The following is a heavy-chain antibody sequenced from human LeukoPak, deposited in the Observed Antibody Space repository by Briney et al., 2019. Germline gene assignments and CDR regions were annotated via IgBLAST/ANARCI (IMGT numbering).Heavy chain of an antibody. CDR3: AGYSSLYYFDY. CDR2: IYSGGST. V-gene: IGHV3-53*01. CDR1: GFNFNSYT. Sequence: PGGSLRLSCAASGFNFNSYTMNWVRQAPGKGLEWVSVIYSGGSTYYADSVKGRFSLSRDNSKNTLHLQMNSLRAEDTAVYYCAGYSSLYYFDYWGQGTLVTVSS. J-gene: IGHJ4*02. D-gene: IGHD6-19*01.